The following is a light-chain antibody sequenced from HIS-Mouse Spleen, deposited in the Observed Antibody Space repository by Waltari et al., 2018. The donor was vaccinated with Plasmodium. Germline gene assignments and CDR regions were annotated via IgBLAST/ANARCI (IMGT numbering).Light chain of an antibody. CDR3: HQSSSLPWT. J-gene: IGKJ1*01. Sequence: EIVLTQSPDFQSVTPKEKVTITFRASQSIGSSLQWYQQKPDQSPKLLIKSASQSFSGVPSRFSGIVSGTDFTLTINSLEAEDAATYYCHQSSSLPWTFGQGTKVEIK. V-gene: IGKV6-21*01. CDR2: SAS. CDR1: QSIGSS.